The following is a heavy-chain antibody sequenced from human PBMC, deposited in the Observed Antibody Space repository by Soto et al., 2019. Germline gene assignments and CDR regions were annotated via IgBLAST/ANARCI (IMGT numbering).Heavy chain of an antibody. D-gene: IGHD1-26*01. Sequence: TLRDTSIVSVSLIRRNCYFGAWIRQHPGRGLALFASISHHAGTHYNPSLRSRVTISIDTSKNHLPLTLNSATAADTAVYYCGKGRVGATRQRDLASWSQGTLVNV. CDR1: VSLIRRNCYF. CDR3: GKGRVGATRQRDLAS. CDR2: ISHHAGT. V-gene: IGHV4-39*02. J-gene: IGHJ4*02.